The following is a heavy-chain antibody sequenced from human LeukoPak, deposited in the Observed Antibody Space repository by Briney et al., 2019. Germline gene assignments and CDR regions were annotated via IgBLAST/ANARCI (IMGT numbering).Heavy chain of an antibody. CDR2: FDPEDGET. Sequence: GASVTVSCKVSGYTLTELSMHWVRQAPGKGLEWMGGFDPEDGETIYAQKFQGRVTMTEDTSTDTAYMELSSLRSEDTAVYYCATGRGSYGSIASFDYWGQGTLVTVSS. V-gene: IGHV1-24*01. CDR3: ATGRGSYGSIASFDY. J-gene: IGHJ4*02. CDR1: GYTLTELS. D-gene: IGHD1-26*01.